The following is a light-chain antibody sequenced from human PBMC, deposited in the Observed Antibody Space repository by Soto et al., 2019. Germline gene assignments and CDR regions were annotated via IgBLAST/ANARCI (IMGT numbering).Light chain of an antibody. Sequence: VLTQSPGSLSLSPGERATVSCRASQTVTSSYLAWYQQRPGQAPQLLIYDAVKRATGISERFSGSESGRDYILTISRLDPEDSAVYYCQQYGDSITFGGGTKVEIK. CDR1: QTVTSSY. CDR3: QQYGDSIT. J-gene: IGKJ4*01. CDR2: DAV. V-gene: IGKV3-20*01.